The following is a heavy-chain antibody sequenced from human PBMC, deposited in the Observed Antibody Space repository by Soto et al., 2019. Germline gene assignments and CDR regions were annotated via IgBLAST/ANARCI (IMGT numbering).Heavy chain of an antibody. CDR1: GDSVSSNSAA. Sequence: SQTLSLTCAISGDSVSSNSAAWNWIRQSPSRGLEWLGRTYYRSKWYNDYAVSVKSRITINPDTSKNQFSLQLNSVTPEDTAVYYCARAERPERKESNWGFWYFDLWGRGTLVTVSS. V-gene: IGHV6-1*01. CDR2: TYYRSKWYN. J-gene: IGHJ2*01. D-gene: IGHD7-27*01. CDR3: ARAERPERKESNWGFWYFDL.